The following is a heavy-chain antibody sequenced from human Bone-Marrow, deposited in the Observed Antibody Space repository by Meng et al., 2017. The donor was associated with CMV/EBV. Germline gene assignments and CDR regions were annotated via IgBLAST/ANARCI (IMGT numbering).Heavy chain of an antibody. CDR3: ARYSTLLELTEQVGDNWFDP. V-gene: IGHV4-30-4*08. J-gene: IGHJ5*02. Sequence: SEPLSLTCTVSGDSISSGDYYWSWIRQPPGKGLEWIGYIYSSGSTYYNPSLKSRVTISVDTSKNQFSLKLSSVTAADTAVYYCARYSTLLELTEQVGDNWFDPWGQGTLVTVSS. CDR1: GDSISSGDYY. CDR2: IYSSGST. D-gene: IGHD1-7*01.